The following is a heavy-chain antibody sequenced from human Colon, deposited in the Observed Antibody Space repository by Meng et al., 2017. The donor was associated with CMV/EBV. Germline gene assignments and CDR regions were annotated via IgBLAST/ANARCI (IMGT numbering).Heavy chain of an antibody. CDR2: IYPGDSDT. CDR3: ARLSHYYGSGSYYKDYYYGMDV. Sequence: GESLKISCKGSGYSFTSYWIGWVRQMPGKGLEWMGIIYPGDSDTRYGPSFQGQVTISADKSISTAYLQWSSLKASDTAMYYCARLSHYYGSGSYYKDYYYGMDVWGQGTTVTVSS. D-gene: IGHD3-10*01. CDR1: GYSFTSYW. V-gene: IGHV5-51*01. J-gene: IGHJ6*02.